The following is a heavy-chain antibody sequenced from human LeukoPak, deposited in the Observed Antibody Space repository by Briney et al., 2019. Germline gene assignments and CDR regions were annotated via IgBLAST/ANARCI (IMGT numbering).Heavy chain of an antibody. CDR1: GFTFSSYW. D-gene: IGHD3-22*01. Sequence: PGGSLRLSCAVSGFTFSSYWMSWVRQAPGKGLEWVANIKQDGSEKYYVDSVKGRFTISRDNSKNTLYLQMNSLRTEDTAVYYCAREGYYDTTGTSRAFDIWGQGTMVTVSS. CDR2: IKQDGSEK. J-gene: IGHJ3*02. CDR3: AREGYYDTTGTSRAFDI. V-gene: IGHV3-7*01.